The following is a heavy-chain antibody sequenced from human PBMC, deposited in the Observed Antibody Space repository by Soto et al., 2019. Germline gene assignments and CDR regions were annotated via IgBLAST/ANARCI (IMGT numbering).Heavy chain of an antibody. Sequence: SETLSLTCTVSGGSISSSSYYWGWIRQPPGKGLEWIGSIYYSGSTYYNPSLKSRVTISVDTSKNQFSLKLSSVTAADTAVYYCARHPMVRVVIIKDWFDPWGQGTLVTVSS. CDR2: IYYSGST. CDR1: GGSISSSSYY. CDR3: ARHPMVRVVIIKDWFDP. D-gene: IGHD3-10*01. V-gene: IGHV4-39*01. J-gene: IGHJ5*02.